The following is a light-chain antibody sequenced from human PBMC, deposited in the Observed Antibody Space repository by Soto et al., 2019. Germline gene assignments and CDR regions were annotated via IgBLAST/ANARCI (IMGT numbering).Light chain of an antibody. V-gene: IGKV1-39*01. Sequence: DIQMTQSPSSLSASVGDSVTITCRASQTISTYLNWYQQKPGKAPRLLIYDASSLLSGVPSRFSGSGSGTDFTLTIASLQPEDVSTYYCQQSDSTPYTFGQGTKVEI. CDR1: QTISTY. CDR2: DAS. J-gene: IGKJ2*01. CDR3: QQSDSTPYT.